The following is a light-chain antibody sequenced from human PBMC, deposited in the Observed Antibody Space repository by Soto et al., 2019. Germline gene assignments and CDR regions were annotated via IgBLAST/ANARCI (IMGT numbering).Light chain of an antibody. CDR1: QSINSY. CDR2: EAS. V-gene: IGKV1-5*03. CDR3: QEHNSYIPT. J-gene: IGKJ1*01. Sequence: DIQMTHSPSSLSASVGDRVTITCRASQSINSYLNWYQQKPGKAPKLLIYEASVPQNGVPSRFSGSGSGTEFTLAIDSLQPDDFATYYCQEHNSYIPTFGPGTKVDIK.